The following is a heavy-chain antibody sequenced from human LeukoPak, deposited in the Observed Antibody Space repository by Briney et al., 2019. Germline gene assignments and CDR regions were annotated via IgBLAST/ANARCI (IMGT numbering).Heavy chain of an antibody. V-gene: IGHV4-39*07. D-gene: IGHD3-10*01. CDR1: GGSISSSTHY. CDR2: IYYSGST. J-gene: IGHJ4*02. CDR3: ARDLSTMVRGVIITGFDY. Sequence: PSETLSLTCTVSGGSISSSTHYWGWIRQPPGKGLEWIGSIYYSGSTYYNPSLKSRVTMSVDTSKNQFSLKLSSVTAADTAVYYCARDLSTMVRGVIITGFDYWGQGTLVTVSS.